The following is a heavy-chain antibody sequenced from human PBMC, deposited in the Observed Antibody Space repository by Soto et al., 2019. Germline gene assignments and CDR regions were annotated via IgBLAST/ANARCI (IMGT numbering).Heavy chain of an antibody. J-gene: IGHJ4*02. CDR2: TSHDGVT. D-gene: IGHD3-22*01. Sequence: PSETLSLTCAVSSGSIDNVYWWSWVRQSPGKGLEWIGETSHDGVTNYNPSLKSRVTISVDTSKNQFSLKLSSVTAADTAVYYCARAGSNYYDSSGYWGPRDYWGQGTLVTVSS. CDR3: ARAGSNYYDSSGYWGPRDY. CDR1: SGSIDNVYW. V-gene: IGHV4-4*02.